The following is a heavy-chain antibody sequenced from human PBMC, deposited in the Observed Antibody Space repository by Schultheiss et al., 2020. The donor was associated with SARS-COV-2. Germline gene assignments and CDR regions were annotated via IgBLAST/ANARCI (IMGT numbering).Heavy chain of an antibody. V-gene: IGHV4-34*01. Sequence: GSLRLSCAVYGGSFSGYYWSWIRQPPGKGLEWIGEINHSGSTNYNPSLKSRLTMSVDTSKNQFSLKLSSVTAADTAVYYCAREGSDYYYYYYMDVWGKGTTVTVSS. CDR1: GGSFSGYY. J-gene: IGHJ6*03. CDR3: AREGSDYYYYYYMDV. CDR2: INHSGST.